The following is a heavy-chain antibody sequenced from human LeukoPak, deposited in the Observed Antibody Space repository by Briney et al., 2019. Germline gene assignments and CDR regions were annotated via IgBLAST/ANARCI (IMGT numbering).Heavy chain of an antibody. J-gene: IGHJ5*02. CDR2: ISSGSSYI. Sequence: GGSLRLSCAASGFTFSTYSMNWVRQAPGKGLEWVSSISSGSSYIYYADSVKGRFTISRDNAKNSLYLQMNSLRAEDTAVYYCARDLIYYCSSTTCAFDPWGQGTLVTVSS. CDR3: ARDLIYYCSSTTCAFDP. V-gene: IGHV3-21*01. CDR1: GFTFSTYS. D-gene: IGHD2-2*01.